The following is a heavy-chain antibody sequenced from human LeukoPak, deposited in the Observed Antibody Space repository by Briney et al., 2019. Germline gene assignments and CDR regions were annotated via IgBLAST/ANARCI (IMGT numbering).Heavy chain of an antibody. CDR3: ARDWVAGVPFDAFDI. D-gene: IGHD3-10*01. Sequence: PGGSLRLSCVASGFTLSNYWMSWVRQAPGKGLEWVANIKEDGSEKYYVGSVKGRFTISRDNAKNSLYLHIDSLTAEDTAIYYCARDWVAGVPFDAFDIWGQGTMVSVSS. CDR1: GFTLSNYW. V-gene: IGHV3-7*01. J-gene: IGHJ3*02. CDR2: IKEDGSEK.